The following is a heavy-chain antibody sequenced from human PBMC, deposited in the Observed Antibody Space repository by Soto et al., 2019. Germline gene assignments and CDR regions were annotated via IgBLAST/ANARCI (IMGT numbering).Heavy chain of an antibody. Sequence: GESLKISCKGFGYTFTNYWIGWVRQVPGKGPEWMGIIYPGDSDTKYNPSFQGQVTISADKSITTTYLQWSSLKASDTAIYYCAASIFYYGMDVWGQGTTVTVSS. CDR3: AASIFYYGMDV. V-gene: IGHV5-51*01. CDR1: GYTFTNYW. J-gene: IGHJ6*02. CDR2: IYPGDSDT.